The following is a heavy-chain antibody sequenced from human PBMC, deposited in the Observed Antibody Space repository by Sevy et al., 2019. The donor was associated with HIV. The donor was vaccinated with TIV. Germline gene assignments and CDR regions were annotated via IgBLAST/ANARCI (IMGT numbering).Heavy chain of an antibody. CDR1: GFTFSSYG. Sequence: GGSLRLSCAASGFTFSSYGMHWVRQAPGKGLEWVAVISYDGSNKYYADSVKGRFTISRDNSKNTLYLQMNSLRAEDTAVYYCAKDRTLAAAGSFDYWAREPWSPSPQ. CDR2: ISYDGSNK. D-gene: IGHD6-13*01. J-gene: IGHJ4*02. V-gene: IGHV3-30*18. CDR3: AKDRTLAAAGSFDY.